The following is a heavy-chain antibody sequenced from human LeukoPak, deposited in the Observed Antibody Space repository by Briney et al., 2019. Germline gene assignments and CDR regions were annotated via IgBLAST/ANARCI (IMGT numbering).Heavy chain of an antibody. CDR3: ARGRGWIYDS. CDR2: IKSKTEGGTT. D-gene: IGHD6-19*01. Sequence: PGGSLRLSCAASGFTFSNAWMSWVRQAPGKGLDGVGRIKSKTEGGTTDYAAPVKGRFTISRDDSKNTLYLQMNTLRVADTAVYYCARGRGWIYDSWGRGTLVTVSS. V-gene: IGHV3-15*01. CDR1: GFTFSNAW. J-gene: IGHJ4*02.